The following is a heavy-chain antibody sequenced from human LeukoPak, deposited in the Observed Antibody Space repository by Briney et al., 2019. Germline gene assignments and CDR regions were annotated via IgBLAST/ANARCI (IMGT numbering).Heavy chain of an antibody. V-gene: IGHV3-7*04. D-gene: IGHD7-27*01. Sequence: GGSLRLSCAASGFTFSDYWMSWVRQAPGKGLEWVANINQDGSETYYVDSVEGRFTISRDNAKNSLFLQMSSLRAEDTAVYFCSGDPGDYWGQGTLVTVSS. J-gene: IGHJ4*02. CDR2: INQDGSET. CDR1: GFTFSDYW. CDR3: SGDPGDY.